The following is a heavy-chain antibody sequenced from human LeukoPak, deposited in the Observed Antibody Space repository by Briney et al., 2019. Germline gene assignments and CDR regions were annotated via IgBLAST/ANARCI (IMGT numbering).Heavy chain of an antibody. CDR1: GVPFSTYA. CDR2: ISYDGTDE. D-gene: IGHD2-8*01. J-gene: IGHJ4*02. Sequence: TGGSLRLSCAASGVPFSTYAMHWVRQAPGKGLEWVALISYDGTDEYYADSVEGRFTISRDNSKNTLYLQMNSLRTEDTAVYYCAGGYCANAVCYPDYWGQGTLVTVSS. CDR3: AGGYCANAVCYPDY. V-gene: IGHV3-30*04.